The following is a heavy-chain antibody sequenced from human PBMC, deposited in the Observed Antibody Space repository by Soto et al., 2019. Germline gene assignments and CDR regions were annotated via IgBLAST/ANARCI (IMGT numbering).Heavy chain of an antibody. CDR2: IIPIFGTA. V-gene: IGHV1-69*01. J-gene: IGHJ4*02. D-gene: IGHD4-4*01. CDR1: AGTLRGYA. Sequence: ASVWVYCKTGAGTLRGYAIGWVGPSPKQGLEWMGGIIPIFGTANYAQKFQGRVTITADEATSTAYMELSSLRSEDTAVYYFARGGGVDYSSHIFDYWGQRTLVPVSS. CDR3: ARGGGVDYSSHIFDY.